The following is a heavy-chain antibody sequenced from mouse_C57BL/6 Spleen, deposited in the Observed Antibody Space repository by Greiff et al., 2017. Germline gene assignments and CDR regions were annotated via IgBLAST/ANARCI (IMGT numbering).Heavy chain of an antibody. V-gene: IGHV5-16*01. J-gene: IGHJ2*01. CDR1: GFTFSDYY. Sequence: EVKVVESEGGLVQPGSSMKLSCTASGFTFSDYYMAWVRQVPEKGLEWVANINYDGSSPYYLDSLKSRFIISIDNAKNILYLQMSSLKSEDTATYYCARREHDGYYFAYWGQGTTLTVSS. D-gene: IGHD2-3*01. CDR3: ARREHDGYYFAY. CDR2: INYDGSSP.